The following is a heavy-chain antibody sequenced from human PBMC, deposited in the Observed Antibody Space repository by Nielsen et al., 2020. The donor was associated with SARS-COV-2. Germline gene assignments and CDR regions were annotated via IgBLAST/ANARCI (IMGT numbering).Heavy chain of an antibody. CDR3: SSPTVAY. V-gene: IGHV3-73*01. Sequence: KISCVASGFTFSGSAMHWVRQASGKGLEWLGRIRSYANEYATAYAASVEGRFTVSRDDSKNTAYLQMNSLKSEDTAVYYCSSPTVAYWGQGTLVTVSS. CDR2: IRSYANEYAT. J-gene: IGHJ4*02. D-gene: IGHD4-23*01. CDR1: GFTFSGSA.